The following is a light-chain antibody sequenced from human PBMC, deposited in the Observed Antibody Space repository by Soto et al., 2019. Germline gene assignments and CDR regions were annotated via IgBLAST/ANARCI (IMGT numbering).Light chain of an antibody. CDR1: SSDVGAYNY. CDR3: GSYTRSNTLVV. V-gene: IGLV2-14*01. J-gene: IGLJ3*02. Sequence: QSALTQPASVSGSPGQSITISCTGTSSDVGAYNYVSGYQQHPGKAPKLIIYAVNNRPSGVSDRFSGSKSGNTASLTISGLQAEDEADYYCGSYTRSNTLVVFGGGTKLTVL. CDR2: AVN.